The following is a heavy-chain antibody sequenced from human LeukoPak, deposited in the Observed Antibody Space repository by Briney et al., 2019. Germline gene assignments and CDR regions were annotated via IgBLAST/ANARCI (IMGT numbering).Heavy chain of an antibody. V-gene: IGHV1-2*02. CDR3: ARHHSQQLDLDY. CDR1: GYTFTGYY. D-gene: IGHD6-6*01. J-gene: IGHJ4*02. CDR2: IDANTGGT. Sequence: EASVKVSCKASGYTFTGYYMHWVRQAPGQGLEWMGWIDANTGGTNYAQRFQGRVTMTRDTSISTVYMELSTLRSDDTAVYFCARHHSQQLDLDYWGQGTLVTVSS.